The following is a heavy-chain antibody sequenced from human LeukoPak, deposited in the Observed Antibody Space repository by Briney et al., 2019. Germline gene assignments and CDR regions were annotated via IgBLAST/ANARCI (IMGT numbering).Heavy chain of an antibody. CDR1: GFTFSSYA. V-gene: IGHV3-23*01. CDR3: AKDRPVLLWFGESTDHFDY. Sequence: GGSLRLSCAASGFTFSSYAMTWVRQAPGKGLEWVSSISGSGGNTYYADSVKGRFTISRDNSKNTLYLQMNSLRAEDTAVYYCAKDRPVLLWFGESTDHFDYWGQGTLVTVSS. CDR2: ISGSGGNT. D-gene: IGHD3-10*01. J-gene: IGHJ4*02.